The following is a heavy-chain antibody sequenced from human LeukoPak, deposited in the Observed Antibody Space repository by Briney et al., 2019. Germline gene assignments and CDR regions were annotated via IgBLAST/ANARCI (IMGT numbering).Heavy chain of an antibody. CDR2: ISNDGSNK. CDR1: GXXSSSXT. V-gene: IGHV3-30-3*01. D-gene: IGHD3-10*01. Sequence: LRLSXXXSGXXSSSXTMQWVGEGPGKGLERVAVISNDGSNKYYTDSVKGGFTISRENEKKTGYIQMNRVRAEETERYNCARDYGSGSHYNGGNNWFHPWGQGTLLTVSS. J-gene: IGHJ5*02. CDR3: ARDYGSGSHYNGGNNWFHP.